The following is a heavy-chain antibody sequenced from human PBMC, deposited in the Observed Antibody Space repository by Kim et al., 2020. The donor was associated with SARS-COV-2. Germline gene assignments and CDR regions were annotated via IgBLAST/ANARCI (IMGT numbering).Heavy chain of an antibody. CDR2: INHSGST. D-gene: IGHD3-3*01. V-gene: IGHV4-34*01. CDR3: ARGGRYDFWSGYPSYYFDY. CDR1: GGSFSGYY. J-gene: IGHJ4*02. Sequence: SETLSLTCAVYGGSFSGYYWSWIRQPPGKGLEWIGEINHSGSTNYNPSLKSRVTISVDTSKNQFSLKLSSVTAADTAVYYCARGGRYDFWSGYPSYYFDYWGQGTLVTVSS.